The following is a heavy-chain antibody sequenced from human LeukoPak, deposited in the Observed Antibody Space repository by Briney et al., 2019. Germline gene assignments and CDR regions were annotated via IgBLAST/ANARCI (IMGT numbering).Heavy chain of an antibody. CDR1: GFTFSSYG. CDR3: ARDFSSARGYAFDI. CDR2: IRYDGSNK. Sequence: GGSLRLSCAASGFTFSSYGMHWVRQAPGKGLEWVAFIRYDGSNKYYADSVKGRFTISRDNSKNTLYLQMNSLRAEDTAVYYCARDFSSARGYAFDIWGQGTMVTVSS. V-gene: IGHV3-30*02. D-gene: IGHD6-19*01. J-gene: IGHJ3*02.